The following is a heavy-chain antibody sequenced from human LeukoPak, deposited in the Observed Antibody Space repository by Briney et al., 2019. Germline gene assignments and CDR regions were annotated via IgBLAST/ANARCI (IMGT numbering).Heavy chain of an antibody. CDR2: ISSSGSTI. D-gene: IGHD2-21*01. V-gene: IGHV3-48*03. J-gene: IGHJ4*02. CDR1: GFTFSSYE. Sequence: GGSLRLSCAASGFTFSSYEMNWVRQAPGKGLEWVSYISSSGSTIYYADSVKGRFTISRDNSKNTLYLQMNSLRAEDTAVYYCVRLRSIVGHDYWGQGTLVTVSS. CDR3: VRLRSIVGHDY.